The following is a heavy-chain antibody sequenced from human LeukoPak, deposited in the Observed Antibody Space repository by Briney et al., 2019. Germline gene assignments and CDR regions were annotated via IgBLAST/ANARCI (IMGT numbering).Heavy chain of an antibody. V-gene: IGHV4-31*03. CDR3: ARGEWNYELGY. CDR1: GGSISSGGYY. CDR2: IYYSGST. D-gene: IGHD1-7*01. Sequence: PSETLPLTCTVSGGSISSGGYYWSWIRQHPGKGLEWIGYIYYSGSTYYNPSLKSRVTISVDTSKNQFSLKLSSVTAADTAVYYCARGEWNYELGYWGQGTLVTVSS. J-gene: IGHJ4*02.